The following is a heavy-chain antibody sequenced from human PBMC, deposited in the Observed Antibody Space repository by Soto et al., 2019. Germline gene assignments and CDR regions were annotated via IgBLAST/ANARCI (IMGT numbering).Heavy chain of an antibody. CDR1: GFTFSTYA. D-gene: IGHD2-15*01. V-gene: IGHV3-23*01. Sequence: GGSLRLSCAASGFTFSTYAMSWVRQAPGTGLEWVSGVTNLGGTINYADSVKGRFTISRDNAKNLLYLQMNSLRDEDTAVYYCARCSGNSCYSYGVDVWGQGATVTVSS. J-gene: IGHJ6*02. CDR2: VTNLGGTI. CDR3: ARCSGNSCYSYGVDV.